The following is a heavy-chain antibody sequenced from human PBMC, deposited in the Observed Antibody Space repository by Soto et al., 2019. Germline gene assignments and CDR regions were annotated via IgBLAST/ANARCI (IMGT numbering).Heavy chain of an antibody. Sequence: PGGSLRLSCAASGFTFSTYSMNWVRQAPGKGLEWISYISTRSNSIYYGDSMKGRFTISRDNAKNSLYLEMNSLRAEDTAVYYCARESEDLTSNFDYWGQGTLVTVSS. J-gene: IGHJ4*02. CDR3: ARESEDLTSNFDY. CDR1: GFTFSTYS. CDR2: ISTRSNSI. V-gene: IGHV3-48*04.